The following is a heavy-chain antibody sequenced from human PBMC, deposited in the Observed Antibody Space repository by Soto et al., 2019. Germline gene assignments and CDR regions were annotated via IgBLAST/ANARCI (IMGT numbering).Heavy chain of an antibody. CDR1: GGSISSSSYY. D-gene: IGHD4-17*01. V-gene: IGHV4-39*01. CDR2: IYYSGST. CDR3: ARQYGDYGGYYYYMDV. J-gene: IGHJ6*03. Sequence: QLQLQESGPGLVKPSETLSLTCTVSGGSISSSSYYWGWIRQPPGKRLEWIGSIYYSGSTYYNPSLKSRVTISVDTSKNQFSLKLSSVTAADTAVYYCARQYGDYGGYYYYMDVWGKGTTVTVSS.